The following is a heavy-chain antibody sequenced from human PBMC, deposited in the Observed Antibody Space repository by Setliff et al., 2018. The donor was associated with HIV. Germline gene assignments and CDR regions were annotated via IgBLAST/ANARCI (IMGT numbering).Heavy chain of an antibody. V-gene: IGHV4-61*09. CDR3: ATFSPRDAFDI. CDR2: IYTSGST. CDR1: GGSISSGGYY. D-gene: IGHD3-16*01. J-gene: IGHJ3*02. Sequence: KASETLSLTCAVSGGSISSGGYYWSWIRQPAGKGLEWIGHIYTSGSTKYNPSLKGRVTISVDTSKNQFSLNLSSVTAADTAFYYCATFSPRDAFDIWGQGTMVT.